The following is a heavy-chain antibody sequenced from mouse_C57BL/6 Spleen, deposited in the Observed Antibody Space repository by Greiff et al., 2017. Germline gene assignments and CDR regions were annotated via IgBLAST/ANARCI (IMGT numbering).Heavy chain of an antibody. CDR3: ARGDYDYDAGYFDY. Sequence: QVQLQQPGAELVKPGASVKLSCKASGYTFTSYWMHWVKQRPGQGLEWIGMIHPNSGSTNYNEKVKSKATLTVDKSSSTAYMQLSSLTSEDSAVYYCARGDYDYDAGYFDYWGQGTTLAGSA. CDR2: IHPNSGST. V-gene: IGHV1-64*01. CDR1: GYTFTSYW. J-gene: IGHJ2*01. D-gene: IGHD2-4*01.